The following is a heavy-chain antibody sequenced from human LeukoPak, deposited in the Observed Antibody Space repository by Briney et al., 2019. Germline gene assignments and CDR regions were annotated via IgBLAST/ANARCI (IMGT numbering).Heavy chain of an antibody. CDR2: IYSGGST. V-gene: IGHV3-66*01. CDR1: GFTFSTYW. CDR3: ARDPRAMGHFDY. Sequence: GGSLGLSCSASGFTFSTYWMTWVRQAPGKGLEWVSVIYSGGSTYYADSVKGRFTISRDNSKNTLYLQMNSLRAEDTAVYYCARDPRAMGHFDYWGQGTLVTVSS. J-gene: IGHJ4*02. D-gene: IGHD5-18*01.